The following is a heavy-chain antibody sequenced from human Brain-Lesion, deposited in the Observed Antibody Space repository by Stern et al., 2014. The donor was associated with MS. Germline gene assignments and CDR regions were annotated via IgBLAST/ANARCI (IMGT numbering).Heavy chain of an antibody. CDR3: ARHQLGYGYAYLRY. J-gene: IGHJ4*02. CDR1: GDSLSSSTFY. V-gene: IGHV4-39*01. Sequence: QVQLQESGPGLVKPSDTLSLTCSVSGDSLSSSTFYWGWIRQPPGKGPEWIGSVYYSGHTYYHPSLKSRVTISVATSKNQFSLGLPFVTAADTAVYYCARHQLGYGYAYLRYWGQGTLVTVSS. CDR2: VYYSGHT. D-gene: IGHD5-18*01.